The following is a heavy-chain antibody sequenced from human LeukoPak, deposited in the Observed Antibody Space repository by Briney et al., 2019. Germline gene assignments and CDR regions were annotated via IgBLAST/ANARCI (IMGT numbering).Heavy chain of an antibody. CDR3: ARHAAVRGNLVDY. J-gene: IGHJ4*02. CDR2: IYYSGTA. Sequence: SETLSLTCTVSGGSIRSGDYYWSWIRQPPGKGLEWIGYIYYSGTAYYTPSLKSRVPISLDTSKNKFYLRLRSVTAADTAVYYCARHAAVRGNLVDYWGQGTLVTVSS. V-gene: IGHV4-30-4*01. D-gene: IGHD3-10*01. CDR1: GGSIRSGDYY.